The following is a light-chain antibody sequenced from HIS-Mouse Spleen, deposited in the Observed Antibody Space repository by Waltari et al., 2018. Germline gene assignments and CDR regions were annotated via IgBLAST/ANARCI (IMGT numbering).Light chain of an antibody. V-gene: IGLV1-44*01. Sequence: QSVLTQPPSASGTPGQRVTISCSGSSSNIGSNTVNWYQQLPGTAPKLLAYSNIQRPSGVPYRCSGSKAGTSASLAISGLQSEDEADYYCSSYTSSSTFFGTGTKVTVL. CDR3: SSYTSSSTF. J-gene: IGLJ1*01. CDR2: SNI. CDR1: SSNIGSNT.